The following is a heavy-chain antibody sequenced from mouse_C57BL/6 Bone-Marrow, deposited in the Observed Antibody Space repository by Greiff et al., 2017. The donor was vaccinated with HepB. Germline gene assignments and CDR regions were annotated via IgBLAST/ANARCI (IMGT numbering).Heavy chain of an antibody. V-gene: IGHV1-69*01. J-gene: IGHJ3*01. CDR3: ARWGFYYDYVAY. Sequence: QVQLQQPGAELVMPGASVKLSCKASGYTFTSYWMHWVKQRPGQGLEWIGEIDPSDSYTNYNQKFKGKSTLTVDKSSSTAYMQLSSLTSEDSAVYYCARWGFYYDYVAYWGQGTLVTVSA. D-gene: IGHD2-4*01. CDR1: GYTFTSYW. CDR2: IDPSDSYT.